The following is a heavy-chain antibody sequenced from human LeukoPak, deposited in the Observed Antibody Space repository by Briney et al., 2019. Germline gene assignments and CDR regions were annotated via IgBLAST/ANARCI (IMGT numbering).Heavy chain of an antibody. CDR3: ATSRTTDY. D-gene: IGHD4-11*01. J-gene: IGHJ4*02. CDR2: IKQDGSEK. Sequence: GGSLRLSCAASGFTFSSYWMSWVRQAPGKGLEWVAIIKQDGSEKYYVDSVKGRFTISRDNAEKSLYLQMNSLRAEDTDGYYCATSRTTDYWGQGTLVTVSS. V-gene: IGHV3-7*03. CDR1: GFTFSSYW.